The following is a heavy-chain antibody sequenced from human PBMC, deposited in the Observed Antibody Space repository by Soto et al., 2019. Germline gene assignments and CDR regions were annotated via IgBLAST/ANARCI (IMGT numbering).Heavy chain of an antibody. Sequence: GGSLRLSCAASGFTFSSYWMHWVRQAPGKGLVWVSRINSDGSSTSYADSVKGRFTISRDNAKNTLYLQMNSLRAEDTAVYYCARVGGYCSSTSCYGPNYYYYYMDVWGKGTTVTVSS. CDR3: ARVGGYCSSTSCYGPNYYYYYMDV. CDR1: GFTFSSYW. V-gene: IGHV3-74*01. CDR2: INSDGSST. J-gene: IGHJ6*03. D-gene: IGHD2-2*01.